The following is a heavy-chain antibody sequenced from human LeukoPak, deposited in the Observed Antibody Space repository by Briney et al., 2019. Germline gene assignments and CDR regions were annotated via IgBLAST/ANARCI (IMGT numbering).Heavy chain of an antibody. CDR1: GFTFRSYD. Sequence: QPGGSLRLSCAASGFTFRSYDMHWVRQAPGKGLEWVAIVWYDGNNKYYADSVKGRFTVSRDNPKDTVSLQVNSLRAEDTAVYYCARGSGAAAGAFDYWGQGTLVTVPS. CDR3: ARGSGAAAGAFDY. J-gene: IGHJ4*02. V-gene: IGHV3-33*01. D-gene: IGHD6-13*01. CDR2: VWYDGNNK.